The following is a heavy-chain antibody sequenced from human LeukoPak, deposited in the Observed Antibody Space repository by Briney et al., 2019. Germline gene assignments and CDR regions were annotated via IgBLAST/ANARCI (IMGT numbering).Heavy chain of an antibody. J-gene: IGHJ4*02. CDR3: ARGPYASGSYYRYYFDY. D-gene: IGHD1-26*01. Sequence: ASVKVSCKASGYTFTSYGISWVRQAPGQGLEWMGWMNPNSGNTGYAQKFQGRVTITRNTSISTAYMELSSLRSEDTAVYYCARGPYASGSYYRYYFDYWGQGTLVTVSS. CDR1: GYTFTSYG. V-gene: IGHV1-8*03. CDR2: MNPNSGNT.